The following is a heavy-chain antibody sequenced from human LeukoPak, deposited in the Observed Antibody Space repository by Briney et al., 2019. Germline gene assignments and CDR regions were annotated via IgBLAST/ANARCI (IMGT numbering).Heavy chain of an antibody. J-gene: IGHJ4*02. CDR3: ARSAVGGHNDF. V-gene: IGHV6-1*01. CDR2: TYFRCTWYY. Sequence: SQSLSLTCAISGDSVSSNSAAWIWFRQSPSRGLEWLARTYFRCTWYYDYAVSVKSRIVISPDTSKNQFSLQLNSVTPDDTAVYFCARSAVGGHNDFWGQGTLVTVSS. CDR1: GDSVSSNSAA. D-gene: IGHD3-16*01.